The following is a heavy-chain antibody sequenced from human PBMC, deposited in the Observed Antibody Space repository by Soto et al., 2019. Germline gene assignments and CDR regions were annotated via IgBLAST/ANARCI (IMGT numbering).Heavy chain of an antibody. D-gene: IGHD4-17*01. CDR3: ARGWGTVTTYDY. J-gene: IGHJ4*02. CDR2: IYYSGST. V-gene: IGHV4-31*03. Sequence: QVQLQESGPGLVKPSQTLSLTCTVSGGSISSGGYYWSWIRQHPGKGLEWMGYIYYSGSTYYNSSLKSRLTISIDTSKNQFSLKLSSVTAADTAVYYCARGWGTVTTYDYWGQGTLDTVSS. CDR1: GGSISSGGYY.